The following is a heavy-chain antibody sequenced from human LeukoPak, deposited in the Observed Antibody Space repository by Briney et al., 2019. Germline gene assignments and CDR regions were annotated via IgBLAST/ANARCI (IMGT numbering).Heavy chain of an antibody. CDR1: GGTFSSYA. Sequence: SVKVSCKASGGTFSSYAISWVRQAPGQGLEWMGGIIPIFGTANYAQKFQGRVTITTAESTSTAYMELSSLRSEDTAVYYCARTPQDYGGNPPDLWGRGTLVTVSS. J-gene: IGHJ2*01. CDR2: IIPIFGTA. CDR3: ARTPQDYGGNPPDL. D-gene: IGHD4-23*01. V-gene: IGHV1-69*05.